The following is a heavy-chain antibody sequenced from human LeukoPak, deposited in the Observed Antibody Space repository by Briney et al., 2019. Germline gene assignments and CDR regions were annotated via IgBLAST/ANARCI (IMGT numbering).Heavy chain of an antibody. V-gene: IGHV4-59*01. D-gene: IGHD3-22*01. CDR1: GGPISSYY. J-gene: IGHJ3*02. CDR3: ARELTTRIGMIVVALDAFDI. CDR2: IYYSGST. Sequence: PSETLSLTCTVSGGPISSYYWSWIRQPPGKGLEWIGYIYYSGSTNYNPSLKSRVTISVDTSKNQFSLKLSSVTAADTAVYYCARELTTRIGMIVVALDAFDIWGQGTMVTVSS.